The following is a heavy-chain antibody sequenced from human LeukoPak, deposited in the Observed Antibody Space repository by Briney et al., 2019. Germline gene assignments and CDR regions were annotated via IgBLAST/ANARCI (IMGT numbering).Heavy chain of an antibody. CDR1: GGTFSSYA. V-gene: IGHV1-69*06. CDR3: ARGVHVRVYDSNPHYGHY. J-gene: IGHJ4*02. D-gene: IGHD3-22*01. Sequence: SVKVSCKASGGTFSSYAISWVRQAPGQGLEWMGGIIPIFGTANYAQKFQGRVTITADKSTSTVYMELSSLRSEDTALYYCARGVHVRVYDSNPHYGHYWGQGTLVTVSS. CDR2: IIPIFGTA.